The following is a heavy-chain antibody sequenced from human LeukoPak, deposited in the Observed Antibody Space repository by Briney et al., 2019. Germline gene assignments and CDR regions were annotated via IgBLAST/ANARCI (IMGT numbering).Heavy chain of an antibody. CDR2: ISGNGGGT. CDR1: GFTFSSHA. V-gene: IGHV3-23*01. CDR3: ANHHYGSGGYVGPDGFDM. J-gene: IGHJ3*02. Sequence: GGSLRLTCAASGFTFSSHAMSWVRQAPGKGLEWVSGISGNGGGTYYAGSVKGRFTISRDNSKNTLYLQMNSLRDEDTAVYHCANHHYGSGGYVGPDGFDMWGQGTMVTVSS. D-gene: IGHD3-10*01.